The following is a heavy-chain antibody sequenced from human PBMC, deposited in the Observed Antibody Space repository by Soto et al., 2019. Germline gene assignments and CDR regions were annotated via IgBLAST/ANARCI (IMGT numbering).Heavy chain of an antibody. D-gene: IGHD6-13*01. CDR1: GGSFSGYY. CDR3: AVADPPGY. J-gene: IGHJ4*02. Sequence: QVQLQQWGAGLLKPSETLSLTCAVYGGSFSGYYWSWIRQPPGKGLEWIGEINHSGSTNYNPSLKGRATIAVDTSKNQFSLKLSSVTAADTAVYYCAVADPPGYWGQGTLVTVSS. CDR2: INHSGST. V-gene: IGHV4-34*01.